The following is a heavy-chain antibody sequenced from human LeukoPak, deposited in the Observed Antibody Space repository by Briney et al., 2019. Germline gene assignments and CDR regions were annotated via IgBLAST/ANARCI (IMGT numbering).Heavy chain of an antibody. CDR2: IYYSGTT. D-gene: IGHD2-15*01. Sequence: PSQTLSPTCTVSAGSISTSSYYWGWIRQPPGRGLEWFGRIYYSGTTYYNPSLKSRVTISVDTSKNQFSLQLTSVTAADTAVYYCARHKPPRLLQDRWFDPWGQGTVVTVS. CDR1: AGSISTSSYY. CDR3: ARHKPPRLLQDRWFDP. J-gene: IGHJ5*02. V-gene: IGHV4-39*01.